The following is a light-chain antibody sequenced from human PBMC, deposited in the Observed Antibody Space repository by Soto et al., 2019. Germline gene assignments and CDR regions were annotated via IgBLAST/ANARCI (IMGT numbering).Light chain of an antibody. V-gene: IGKV1-39*01. CDR1: QSISTF. CDR2: GAF. J-gene: IGKJ5*01. CDR3: QQTYSTLAIT. Sequence: DIQMTQSPASLSASVGDRVTIACRASQSISTFLNWFQQRPGKAPKLLIYGAFNLESGVPSRFSGGGSGTDFTLTISSLQPEDFATYYCQQTYSTLAITFGQGTRLEIK.